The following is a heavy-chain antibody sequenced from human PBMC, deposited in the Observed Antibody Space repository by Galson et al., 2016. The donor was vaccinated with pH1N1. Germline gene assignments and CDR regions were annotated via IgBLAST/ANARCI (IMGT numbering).Heavy chain of an antibody. D-gene: IGHD3-22*01. J-gene: IGHJ4*02. Sequence: TLSLTCSVSGGSVRSGGQYWTWIRQVPGKGLEWIGFIYYIGSTGYNPSLKSRVSMSLDMSKKQFSPNLRSVTAADTAVYFCARNAWDGSGLNYFDSWGQGILVSVSS. CDR3: ARNAWDGSGLNYFDS. V-gene: IGHV4-31*03. CDR2: IYYIGST. CDR1: GGSVRSGGQY.